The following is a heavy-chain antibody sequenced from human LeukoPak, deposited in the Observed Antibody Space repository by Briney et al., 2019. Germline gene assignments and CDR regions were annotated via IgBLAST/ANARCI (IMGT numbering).Heavy chain of an antibody. CDR1: GFTLRRYD. CDR2: IGTAGDT. CDR3: AGSSGDSSSWYTFHI. Sequence: GGSLRLSCVGSGFTLRRYDLHWVRQGIGKGLEWVSSIGTAGDTYYPVSGKGRFTISRDDDKNSFCLQMNSLRAEDTAVYYCAGSSGDSSSWYTFHIWGQGTILTVSS. D-gene: IGHD6-13*01. J-gene: IGHJ3*02. V-gene: IGHV3-13*04.